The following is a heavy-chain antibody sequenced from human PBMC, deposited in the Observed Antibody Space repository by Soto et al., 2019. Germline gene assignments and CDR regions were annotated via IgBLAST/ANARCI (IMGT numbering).Heavy chain of an antibody. CDR2: ISSSGSTI. CDR1: GFTFSSYE. Sequence: GGSLRLSCAASGFTFSSYEMNWVRQAPGKGLEWVSYISSSGSTIYYAHSVKGRFTISRDNAKNSLYLQMNSLRAEDTAVYYCAREYATFEYWGQGTLVTVSS. CDR3: AREYATFEY. V-gene: IGHV3-48*03. D-gene: IGHD2-8*01. J-gene: IGHJ4*02.